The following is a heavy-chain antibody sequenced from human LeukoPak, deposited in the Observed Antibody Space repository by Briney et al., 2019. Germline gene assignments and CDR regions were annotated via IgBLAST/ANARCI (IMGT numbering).Heavy chain of an antibody. V-gene: IGHV3-30*03. CDR3: ASPMVRGVQPYSN. J-gene: IGHJ4*02. CDR1: GFTFSSYG. D-gene: IGHD3-10*01. Sequence: GSSLRLSCAASGFTFSSYGMPWVRQAPGKGLEWVAVISYDGSNKYYADSVKGRFTISRDNSKNTLYLQMNSLRAEDTAEYYCASPMVRGVQPYSNWGQGTLVTVSS. CDR2: ISYDGSNK.